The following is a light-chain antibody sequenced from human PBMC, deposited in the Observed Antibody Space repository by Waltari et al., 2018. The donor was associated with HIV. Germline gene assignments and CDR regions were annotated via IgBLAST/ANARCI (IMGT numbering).Light chain of an antibody. CDR3: LTYVSDSGTWK. V-gene: IGLV2-23*02. J-gene: IGLJ3*02. Sequence: QSPLTQPASVSGNPGQSVTITCTGTNIDFGNSNLIYWYQQHPGKAPKLLIYDVSKRPSGVSSRFSGSKSGYWAALTISGLLAEDESYYFCLTYVSDSGTWKFGGGTYLTV. CDR1: NIDFGNSNL. CDR2: DVS.